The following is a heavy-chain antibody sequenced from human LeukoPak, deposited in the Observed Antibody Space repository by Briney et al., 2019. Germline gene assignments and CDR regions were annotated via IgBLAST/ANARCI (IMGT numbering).Heavy chain of an antibody. CDR3: AKEGTPQVSTWYDL. CDR2: ITYEGGTK. D-gene: IGHD3-10*01. CDR1: GVTLSPSG. J-gene: IGHJ5*02. V-gene: IGHV3-30*18. Sequence: GGSLRLSCAASGVTLSPSGTHCVRQAPGKGLEWVAVITYEGGTKHSADSVKAPFMNSSANPRNPLYLQMNILRTEDTAVYYCAKEGTPQVSTWYDLWGQGTQVVVSS.